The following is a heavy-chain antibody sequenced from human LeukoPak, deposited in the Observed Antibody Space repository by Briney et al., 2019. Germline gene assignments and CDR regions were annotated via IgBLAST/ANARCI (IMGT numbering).Heavy chain of an antibody. J-gene: IGHJ4*02. CDR3: ASFYYDILIGYYPMPLDY. CDR1: GGSISSGGYS. D-gene: IGHD3-9*01. Sequence: SQTLSLTCAVSGGSISSGGYSWSWIRQPPGKGLEWIGYIYHSGSTYYNPSLKSRVTISVDRSKNQFSLKLSSVTAADTAVYYCASFYYDILIGYYPMPLDYWGQGTLVTVSS. V-gene: IGHV4-30-2*01. CDR2: IYHSGST.